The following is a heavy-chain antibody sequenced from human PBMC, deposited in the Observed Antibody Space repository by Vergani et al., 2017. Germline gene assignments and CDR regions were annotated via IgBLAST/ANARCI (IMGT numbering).Heavy chain of an antibody. CDR1: GFTFSGSA. Sequence: EVQLVESGGGLVQPGGSLKLSCAASGFTFSGSAMHWVRQASGKGLEWVGRIRSKANSYATAYAASVKGRFTISRDDSKNTAYLQMNSLKTEDTAVYYCTRSGWTHTFYYSYMDVWGKGTTVTVSS. CDR3: TRSGWTHTFYYSYMDV. CDR2: IRSKANSYAT. D-gene: IGHD3-10*01. J-gene: IGHJ6*03. V-gene: IGHV3-73*02.